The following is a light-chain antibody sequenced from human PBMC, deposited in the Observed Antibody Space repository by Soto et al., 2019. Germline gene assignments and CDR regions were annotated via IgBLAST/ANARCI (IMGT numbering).Light chain of an antibody. V-gene: IGKV3-20*01. CDR3: QQYGSSPLFT. CDR2: GAS. CDR1: QSVSSSY. J-gene: IGKJ3*01. Sequence: EIVLTQSTGTLSLSPGERATLSCRASQSVSSSYLAWYQQKPGQAPRLLIYGASSRATDIPDRFSGSGSGTDFTLTISRLEPEDFAMYYCQQYGSSPLFTVGPGTKVDIK.